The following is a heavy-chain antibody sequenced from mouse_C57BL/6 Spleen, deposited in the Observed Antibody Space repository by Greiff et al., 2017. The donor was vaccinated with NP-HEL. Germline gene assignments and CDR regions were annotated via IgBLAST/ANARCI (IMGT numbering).Heavy chain of an antibody. J-gene: IGHJ2*01. CDR1: GYSITSGYY. CDR2: ISYDGSN. CDR3: ARGEKLGRGYFDY. V-gene: IGHV3-6*01. Sequence: EVKLMESGPGLVKPSQSLSLTCSVTGYSITSGYYWNWIRQFPGNKLEWMGYISYDGSNNYNPSLKNRISITRDTSKNQFFLKLNSVTTEDTATYYCARGEKLGRGYFDYWGQGTTLTVSS. D-gene: IGHD4-1*01.